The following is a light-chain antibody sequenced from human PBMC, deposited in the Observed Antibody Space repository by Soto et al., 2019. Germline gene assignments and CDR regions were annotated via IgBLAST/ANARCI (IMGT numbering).Light chain of an antibody. CDR3: QQYGSSPWYT. Sequence: EIVLTQSPGTLSLSPGERATLSCRASQSVSSSYLAWYQQKPGKAPMLLMYDASSRATGIPERFSGSGSGTKFTLTISRPAPEDLAVYDCQQYGSSPWYTFGQGTKLVSK. V-gene: IGKV3-20*01. J-gene: IGKJ2*01. CDR1: QSVSSSY. CDR2: DAS.